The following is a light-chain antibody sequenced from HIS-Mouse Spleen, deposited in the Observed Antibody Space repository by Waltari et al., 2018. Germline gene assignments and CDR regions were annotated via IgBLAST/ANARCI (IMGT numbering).Light chain of an antibody. CDR2: EGS. CDR1: SSDVGSYNL. Sequence: QSALTQPASVSGSPGQSITISCTGTSSDVGSYNLVSVYQQHPGKPPKLMIYEGSKRPSGVSNRFSGSKSGNTASLTISGLQAEDEADYYCCSYAGSSTLVFGGGTKLTVL. CDR3: CSYAGSSTLV. V-gene: IGLV2-23*01. J-gene: IGLJ3*02.